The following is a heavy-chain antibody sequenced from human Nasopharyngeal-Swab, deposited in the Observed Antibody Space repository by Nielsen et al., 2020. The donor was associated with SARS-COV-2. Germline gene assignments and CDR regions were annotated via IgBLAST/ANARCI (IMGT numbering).Heavy chain of an antibody. D-gene: IGHD3-10*01. V-gene: IGHV3-48*04. CDR3: ARGLRRPLLWFGEAPTFDI. CDR1: GFTFSSYS. Sequence: GGSLRLSCAASGFTFSSYSMNWVRQAPGKGLEWVSYISSSSSTIYYADSVKGRFTISRDNAKNSLYLQMNSLRAEDTAVYYCARGLRRPLLWFGEAPTFDIWGQGTMVTVSS. J-gene: IGHJ3*02. CDR2: ISSSSSTI.